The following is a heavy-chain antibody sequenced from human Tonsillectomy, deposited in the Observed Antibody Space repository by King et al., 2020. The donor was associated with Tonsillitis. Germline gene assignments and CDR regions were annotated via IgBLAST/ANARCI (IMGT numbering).Heavy chain of an antibody. CDR1: GGTFSSFA. J-gene: IGHJ3*02. Sequence: QLVQSGAEVKKPGSSVKVSCKASGGTFSSFAISWVRQAPGQGLEWMGRIFPILVMANYAQKVQGRVTLTADKSTSTAYMELSSPRSDDTAVYYCAREGFGVAGSAAFDIWGQGTMVTVSS. V-gene: IGHV1-69*09. CDR2: IFPILVMA. D-gene: IGHD6-19*01. CDR3: AREGFGVAGSAAFDI.